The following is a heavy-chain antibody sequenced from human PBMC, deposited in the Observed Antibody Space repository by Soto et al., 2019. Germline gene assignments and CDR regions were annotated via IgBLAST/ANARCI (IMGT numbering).Heavy chain of an antibody. J-gene: IGHJ6*03. CDR1: GFTLSGYA. Sequence: EVQLAESGGGLAQPGGSLRLSCAASGFTLSGYAMDWVRQAPGKGLEYVSGISSNGVGTYYANSVQGRFTISRDNSKNTVHLQIGSLRPEDMAVYYCARRARPDFYYMDVWGNGTTVTVSS. D-gene: IGHD6-6*01. CDR3: ARRARPDFYYMDV. V-gene: IGHV3-64*01. CDR2: ISSNGVGT.